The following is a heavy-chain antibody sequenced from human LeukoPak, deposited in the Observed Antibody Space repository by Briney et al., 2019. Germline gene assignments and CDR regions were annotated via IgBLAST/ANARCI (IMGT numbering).Heavy chain of an antibody. V-gene: IGHV1-2*02. Sequence: GASVKVSCKASGYTFTDYYIHWVRQATGQGLEWMGWMNANSGGTKYSQKFQGRVTMTRDTSLSTAYMELSRLGSDDTAVYYCARENSDWAFDYWGQETLVSVSS. CDR2: MNANSGGT. CDR3: ARENSDWAFDY. J-gene: IGHJ4*02. D-gene: IGHD6-19*01. CDR1: GYTFTDYY.